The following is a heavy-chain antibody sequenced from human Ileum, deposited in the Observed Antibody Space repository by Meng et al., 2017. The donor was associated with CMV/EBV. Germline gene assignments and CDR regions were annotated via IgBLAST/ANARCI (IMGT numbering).Heavy chain of an antibody. CDR1: GGTFNRDT. J-gene: IGHJ4*02. V-gene: IGHV1-69*02. CDR3: ARPQCSSTACYRYYFAS. D-gene: IGHD2-2*01. Sequence: SVKVSCKASGGTFNRDTISWVRQVPGQGPECMGRIIPIGGITNYAQNFQGRVTITADKSTSTAYMELSGLRYEDTAMYYCARPQCSSTACYRYYFASWGQGTLVTVSS. CDR2: IIPIGGIT.